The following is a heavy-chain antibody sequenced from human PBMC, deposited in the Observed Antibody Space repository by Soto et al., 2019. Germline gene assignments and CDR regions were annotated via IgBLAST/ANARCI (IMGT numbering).Heavy chain of an antibody. V-gene: IGHV3-74*01. CDR2: INSDGSST. Sequence: GGSLRLSCVTYGWTLRIPREHEGRQDPGKGLVWVSRINSDGSSTSYADSVKGRFTISRDNAKNTLYLQMNSLRAEDTAVFYCARDFWRNGVCLDVWGQGTTVTVSS. J-gene: IGHJ6*02. D-gene: IGHD2-8*01. CDR1: GWTLRIPR. CDR3: ARDFWRNGVCLDV.